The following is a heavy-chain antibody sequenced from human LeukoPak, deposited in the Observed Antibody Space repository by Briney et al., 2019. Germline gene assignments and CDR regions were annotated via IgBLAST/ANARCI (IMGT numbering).Heavy chain of an antibody. V-gene: IGHV4-59*08. D-gene: IGHD4-17*01. CDR3: ARHQSDYGDPSFGY. CDR1: GGSISSYH. J-gene: IGHJ4*02. CDR2: IYYGGST. Sequence: PSETLSLTCTVSGGSISSYHWSWIRQPPGKGLEWIAYIYYGGSTKYNPSLKSRVTISVDTSKNQLYLNLSSVTAADTAVYFCARHQSDYGDPSFGYWGQGTLVTVSS.